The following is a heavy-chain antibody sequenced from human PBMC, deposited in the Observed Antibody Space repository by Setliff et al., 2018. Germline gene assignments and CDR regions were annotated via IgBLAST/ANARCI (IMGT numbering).Heavy chain of an antibody. J-gene: IGHJ1*01. V-gene: IGHV3-30-3*01. CDR1: GLSFSNAW. CDR3: ARVRNYGSSWQADTSAEYFQH. CDR2: ISYDGSNK. D-gene: IGHD6-13*01. Sequence: PGGSLRLSCTASGLSFSNAWLNWVRQAPGKGLEWVAVISYDGSNKYYADSVKGRLTISRDNSKNSVFLQMNSLRAEDTAVYYCARVRNYGSSWQADTSAEYFQHWGQGTLVTVSS.